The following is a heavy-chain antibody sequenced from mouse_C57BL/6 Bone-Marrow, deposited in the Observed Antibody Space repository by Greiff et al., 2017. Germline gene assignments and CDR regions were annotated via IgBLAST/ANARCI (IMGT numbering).Heavy chain of an antibody. CDR2: FHPYNDDT. D-gene: IGHD2-1*01. CDR3: ARGGNYGGYYFDY. CDR1: GYTFTTYS. Sequence: QVQLQQSGAELVKPGASVSMSCKASGYTFTTYSKERLKRNLPTSLLWIGNFHPYNDDTKYNEKFKGKATLTVETSSSPFYLERSRLTSDYSAVYYCARGGNYGGYYFDYWGQGTTLTVSS. V-gene: IGHV1-47*01. J-gene: IGHJ2*01.